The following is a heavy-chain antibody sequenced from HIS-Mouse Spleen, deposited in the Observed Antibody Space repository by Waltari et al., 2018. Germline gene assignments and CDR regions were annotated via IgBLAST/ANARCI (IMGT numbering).Heavy chain of an antibody. V-gene: IGHV4-39*07. CDR1: GGSISSSSYD. Sequence: QLQLQESGPGLVKPSETLSLTCTVSGGSISSSSYDWGWIRQPPGKGLEWIGSIYYSGSTSYNPSLKSRVTISVDTSKNQFSLKLSSVTAADTAVYYCAREIPYSSSWYDWYFDLWGRGTLVTVSS. D-gene: IGHD6-13*01. J-gene: IGHJ2*01. CDR2: IYYSGST. CDR3: AREIPYSSSWYDWYFDL.